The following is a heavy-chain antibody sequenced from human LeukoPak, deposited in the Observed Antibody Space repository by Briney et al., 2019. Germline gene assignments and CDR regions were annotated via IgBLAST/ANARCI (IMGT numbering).Heavy chain of an antibody. Sequence: PSETLSLTCAVYGGSFSGCYWSWIRQPPGKGLEWIGEINHSGSTNYNPSLKSRVTISVDTSKNQFSLKLSSVTAADTAVYYCARGSYCSSTSCYFYYYYYMDVWGKGTTVTVSS. CDR3: ARGSYCSSTSCYFYYYYYMDV. V-gene: IGHV4-34*01. J-gene: IGHJ6*03. CDR1: GGSFSGCY. D-gene: IGHD2-2*01. CDR2: INHSGST.